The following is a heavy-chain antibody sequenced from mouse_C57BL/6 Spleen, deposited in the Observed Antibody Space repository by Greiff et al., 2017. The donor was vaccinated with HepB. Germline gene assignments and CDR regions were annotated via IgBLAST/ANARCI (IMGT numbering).Heavy chain of an antibody. CDR1: GYTFTDYY. CDR3: ARRYYGSPFDY. D-gene: IGHD1-1*01. Sequence: EVQLQQSGPVLVKPGASVKMSCKASGYTFTDYYMNWVKQSHGKSLEWIGVINPYNGGTSYNQKFKGKATLTVDKSSSTAYMELNSLTSEDSAVYYCARRYYGSPFDYWGQGTTLTVSS. CDR2: INPYNGGT. V-gene: IGHV1-19*01. J-gene: IGHJ2*01.